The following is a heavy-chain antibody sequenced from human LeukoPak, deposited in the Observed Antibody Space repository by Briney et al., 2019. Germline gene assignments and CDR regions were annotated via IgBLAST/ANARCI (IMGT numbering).Heavy chain of an antibody. J-gene: IGHJ4*02. D-gene: IGHD3-3*01. V-gene: IGHV4-39*07. CDR2: IYYSGST. CDR1: GGSISSSSYY. Sequence: SETLSLTCTVSGGSISSSSYYWGWIRQPPGKGLEWIESIYYSGSTYYNPSLKSRVTISVDTSKNQFSLKLSSVTAADTAVYYCAREVDYDFWSGYPGLFDYWGQGTLVTVSS. CDR3: AREVDYDFWSGYPGLFDY.